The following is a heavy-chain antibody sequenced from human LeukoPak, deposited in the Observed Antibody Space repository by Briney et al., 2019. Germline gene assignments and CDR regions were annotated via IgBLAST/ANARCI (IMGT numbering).Heavy chain of an antibody. J-gene: IGHJ3*02. CDR3: ARSIAVAGNDAFDI. Sequence: SETLSLTCTVSGGSINSYYWRWIRQPPGKGLEWIGYIYYNGRTNYNPSLKSRVTISVDTSKNQFSLKLTSVTAADTAVYYCARSIAVAGNDAFDIWGRGTMVTVSS. V-gene: IGHV4-59*01. D-gene: IGHD6-19*01. CDR2: IYYNGRT. CDR1: GGSINSYY.